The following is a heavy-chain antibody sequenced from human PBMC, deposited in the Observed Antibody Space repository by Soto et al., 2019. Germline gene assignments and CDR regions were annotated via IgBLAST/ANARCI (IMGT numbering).Heavy chain of an antibody. Sequence: GGSLRLSCAASGSTFSSYSMNWVRQAPGKGLEWVSYISSSSSTIYYADSVKGRFTISSDSSRTTVYLQMNSLRPDDTAVYSCATWHLQEHAYDIWGQGTMVTVSS. D-gene: IGHD1-1*01. CDR3: ATWHLQEHAYDI. CDR2: ISSSSSTI. J-gene: IGHJ3*02. CDR1: GSTFSSYS. V-gene: IGHV3-48*04.